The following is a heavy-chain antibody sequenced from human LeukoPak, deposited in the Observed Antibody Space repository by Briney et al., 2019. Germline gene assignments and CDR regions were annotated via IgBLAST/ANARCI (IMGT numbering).Heavy chain of an antibody. J-gene: IGHJ3*02. CDR1: GYSFITYW. V-gene: IGHV5-51*01. CDR3: ARSTSWGTFDI. CDR2: IYPDDSDT. D-gene: IGHD7-27*01. Sequence: GESLKISCKAFGYSFITYWIGWVRQMPGKGLEWMGIIYPDDSDTRYSPSFQGQVTFSADKSITTSYQQWSSLKASDSAMYYCARSTSWGTFDIWGQGTMVTVSS.